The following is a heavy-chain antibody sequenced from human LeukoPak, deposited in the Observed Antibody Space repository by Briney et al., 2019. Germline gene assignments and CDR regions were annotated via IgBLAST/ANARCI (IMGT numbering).Heavy chain of an antibody. J-gene: IGHJ4*02. CDR1: GFTFSTYW. D-gene: IGHD2-15*01. Sequence: GGSLRLSCAASGFTFSTYWMSWVRQAPGKGLEWVANIKQDGSEKYYVDSVKGRFTISRDNAKNSLYLQMNSLRAEDTAVYYCARSSGYCSGCSCYRDYWGQGTLVTVSS. CDR2: IKQDGSEK. CDR3: ARSSGYCSGCSCYRDY. V-gene: IGHV3-7*05.